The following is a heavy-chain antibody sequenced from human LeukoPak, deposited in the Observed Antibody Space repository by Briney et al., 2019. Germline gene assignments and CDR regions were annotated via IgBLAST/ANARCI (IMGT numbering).Heavy chain of an antibody. CDR3: AKEEDSSGYDGYFDY. Sequence: GGSLRLSCAASGFIFSSYGMHWVRQAPGKGLGWVAFIRYDGRNKYYADSVKGRFTISRDNSKNTLYLQMNSLRAEDTAVYYCAKEEDSSGYDGYFDYWGQGTLVTVSS. CDR1: GFIFSSYG. V-gene: IGHV3-30*02. J-gene: IGHJ4*02. CDR2: IRYDGRNK. D-gene: IGHD3-22*01.